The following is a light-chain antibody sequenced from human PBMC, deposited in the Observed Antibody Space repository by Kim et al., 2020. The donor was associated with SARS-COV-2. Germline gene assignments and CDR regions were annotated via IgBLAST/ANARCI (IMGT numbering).Light chain of an antibody. CDR3: QQSYSTPYFT. CDR2: AAS. Sequence: SVGDRVTITCRASQSISSYLNWYQQKPGKAPKLLIYAASSLQSGVPSRFSGSGSGTDFTLTISSLQPEDFATYYCQQSYSTPYFTFGPGTKVDIK. CDR1: QSISSY. V-gene: IGKV1-39*01. J-gene: IGKJ3*01.